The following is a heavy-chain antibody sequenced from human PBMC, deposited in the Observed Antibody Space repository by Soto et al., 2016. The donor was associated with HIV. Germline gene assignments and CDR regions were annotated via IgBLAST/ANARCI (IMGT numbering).Heavy chain of an antibody. CDR1: GFTFNLYG. CDR2: IWSDGSNT. D-gene: IGHD6-19*01. Sequence: VQLVESGGGVVQPGRSLRLSCAASGFTFNLYGMHWVRQAPGKGLEWVAVIWSDGSNTYYTGSVKGRFTISRDNSRNTLYLQMNSLRAEDTAVYYCARGDYSSGWDLWGQGTLGHRLL. V-gene: IGHV3-33*01. J-gene: IGHJ4*02. CDR3: ARGDYSSGWDL.